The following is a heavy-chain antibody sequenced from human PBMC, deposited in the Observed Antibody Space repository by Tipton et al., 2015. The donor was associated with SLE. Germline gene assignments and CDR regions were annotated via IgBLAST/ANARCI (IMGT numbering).Heavy chain of an antibody. CDR3: AREGWVASPLNYYYYYMDV. D-gene: IGHD2-15*01. J-gene: IGHJ6*03. CDR2: INHSGST. V-gene: IGHV4-34*01. CDR1: GGSFSGYY. Sequence: TLSLTCAVYGGSFSGYYWSWIRQPPGKGLGWIGEINHSGSTNYNPSLKSRVTISVDTSKNQFSLKLSTVTAADTAVYYCAREGWVASPLNYYYYYMDVWGKGTTVTVSS.